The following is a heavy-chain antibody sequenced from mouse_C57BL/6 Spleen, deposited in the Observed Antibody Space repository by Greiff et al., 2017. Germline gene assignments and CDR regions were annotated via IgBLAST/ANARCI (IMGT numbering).Heavy chain of an antibody. CDR2: IYPGSGST. J-gene: IGHJ2*01. Sequence: VQLQQPGAELVKPGASVKMSCKASGYTFTSYWITWVKQRPGQGLEWIGDIYPGSGSTNYNEKFKSKATLTVDTSSSTAYMQLSSLTSEDSAVYYCARCMIITTVVATEYWGQGTTLTVSS. D-gene: IGHD1-1*01. CDR1: GYTFTSYW. CDR3: ARCMIITTVVATEY. V-gene: IGHV1-55*01.